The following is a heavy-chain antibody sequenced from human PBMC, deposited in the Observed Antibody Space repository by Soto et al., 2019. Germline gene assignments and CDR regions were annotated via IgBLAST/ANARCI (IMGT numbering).Heavy chain of an antibody. CDR1: GFTFSSYA. D-gene: IGHD1-20*01. CDR2: FSGSGGST. Sequence: GGSLRLSCAASGFTFSSYAMSWVRQAPGKGLEWVSGFSGSGGSTYYADSVKGRFTISRDNSKNTLYLQMNSLRAEDTAVYYCAKDETWWVTGTTFPGYWGQGTLVTVSS. J-gene: IGHJ4*02. CDR3: AKDETWWVTGTTFPGY. V-gene: IGHV3-23*01.